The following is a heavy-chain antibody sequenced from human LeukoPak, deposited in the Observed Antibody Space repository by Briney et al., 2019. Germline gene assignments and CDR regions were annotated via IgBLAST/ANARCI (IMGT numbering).Heavy chain of an antibody. Sequence: ASVKVSCKASGYTFTGYYMHWVRQAPGQGLEWMGWINPNSGGTNYAQKFQGRVTMTRDTSISTAYMELRGLRSDDTAVYYCARDSGERGSGSYLIAYWGQGTLVTVSS. J-gene: IGHJ4*02. CDR3: ARDSGERGSGSYLIAY. CDR1: GYTFTGYY. V-gene: IGHV1-2*02. CDR2: INPNSGGT. D-gene: IGHD3-10*01.